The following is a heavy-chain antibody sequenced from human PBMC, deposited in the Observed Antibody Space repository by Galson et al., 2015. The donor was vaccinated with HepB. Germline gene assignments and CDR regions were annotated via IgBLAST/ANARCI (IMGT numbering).Heavy chain of an antibody. Sequence: SLRLSCAASGFTFSNYGMHWVRQAPGKGPEWVAVISYDGSIQYYADSIKGRLTVSRDNSKNTLYLQMNSLRAEDTAVCYCAKLGVGIDNWGQGTLVTVSS. CDR3: AKLGVGIDN. J-gene: IGHJ4*02. CDR2: ISYDGSIQ. CDR1: GFTFSNYG. D-gene: IGHD2-21*01. V-gene: IGHV3-30*18.